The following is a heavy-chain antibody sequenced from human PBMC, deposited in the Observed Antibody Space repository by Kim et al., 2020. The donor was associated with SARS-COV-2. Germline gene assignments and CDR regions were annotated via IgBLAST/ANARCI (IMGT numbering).Heavy chain of an antibody. Sequence: YNPSLKSRVTISVDTSKNQFSLKLSSVTAADTAVYYCARGIRDGGGWFDPWGQGTLVTVSS. D-gene: IGHD2-15*01. J-gene: IGHJ5*02. V-gene: IGHV4-34*01. CDR3: ARGIRDGGGWFDP.